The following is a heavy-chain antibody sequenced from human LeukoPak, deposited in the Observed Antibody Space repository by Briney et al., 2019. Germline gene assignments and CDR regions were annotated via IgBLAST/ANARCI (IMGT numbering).Heavy chain of an antibody. J-gene: IGHJ4*02. V-gene: IGHV4-39*07. CDR3: ARDWWELLLDY. CDR2: IYYSGST. D-gene: IGHD1-26*01. CDR1: GGSISSSSYY. Sequence: SETLSLTCTVSGGSISSSSYYWGWIRQPPGEGLEWIGSIYYSGSTYYNPSLKSRVTISVDTSKNQFSLKLSSVTAADTAVYYCARDWWELLLDYWGQGTLVTVSS.